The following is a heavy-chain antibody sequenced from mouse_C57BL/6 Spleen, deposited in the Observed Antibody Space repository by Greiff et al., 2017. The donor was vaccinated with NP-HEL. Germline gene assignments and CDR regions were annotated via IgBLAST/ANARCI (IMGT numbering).Heavy chain of an antibody. CDR3: AKNYYGRSYDYYAMDY. D-gene: IGHD1-1*01. J-gene: IGHJ4*01. CDR2: IHPNSGST. Sequence: QVQLQQPGAELVKPGASVKLSCKASGYTFTSYWMHWVKQRPGQGLEWIGMIHPNSGSTNYNEKFKSKATLTVDKSSSTAYMQLSSLTSEDSAVYYCAKNYYGRSYDYYAMDYWGQGTSVTVSS. V-gene: IGHV1-64*01. CDR1: GYTFTSYW.